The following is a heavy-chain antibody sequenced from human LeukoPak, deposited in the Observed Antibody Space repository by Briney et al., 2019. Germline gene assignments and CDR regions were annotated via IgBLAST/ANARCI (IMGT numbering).Heavy chain of an antibody. D-gene: IGHD3-3*01. V-gene: IGHV4-31*03. CDR2: IYYSGST. CDR3: ARSPPGYDFWSGYSAAPSGAFDI. J-gene: IGHJ3*02. Sequence: PSQTLSLTCTVSGGSISSGGYYWSWIRQHPGKGLEWIGYIYYSGSTYYNPSLKSRVTISVDTSKNQFSLKLSSVTAADTAVYYCARSPPGYDFWSGYSAAPSGAFDIWGQGTMVTVSS. CDR1: GGSISSGGYY.